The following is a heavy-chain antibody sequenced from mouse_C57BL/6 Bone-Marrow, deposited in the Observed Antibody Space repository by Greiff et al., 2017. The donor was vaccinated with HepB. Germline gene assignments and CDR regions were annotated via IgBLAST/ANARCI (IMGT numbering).Heavy chain of an antibody. CDR3: ARCYYGSSSWYFDV. V-gene: IGHV5-17*01. CDR2: LSSGSSNI. Sequence: EVMLVESGGGLVKPGGSLKLSCAASGFTFSDYGMHWVRQAPEKGLEWVAYLSSGSSNIYYEDTVKGRFTISRDNAKNTPFLQMTILRSEDTAMYYCARCYYGSSSWYFDVWGTGTTVTVSS. D-gene: IGHD1-1*01. CDR1: GFTFSDYG. J-gene: IGHJ1*03.